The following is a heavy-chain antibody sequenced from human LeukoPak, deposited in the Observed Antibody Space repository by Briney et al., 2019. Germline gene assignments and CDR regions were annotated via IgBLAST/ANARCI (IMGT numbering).Heavy chain of an antibody. CDR3: ARIRDGYNDAYDI. Sequence: GASVKVSCKASGYTFTSYGISWVRQAPGQGLEWMGWISAYNGNTNYAQKLQGRVTMTTDTSTSTAYMELRSLRSEDTALYYCARIRDGYNDAYDIWGQGTMVTVSS. CDR1: GYTFTSYG. J-gene: IGHJ3*02. CDR2: ISAYNGNT. D-gene: IGHD5-24*01. V-gene: IGHV1-18*01.